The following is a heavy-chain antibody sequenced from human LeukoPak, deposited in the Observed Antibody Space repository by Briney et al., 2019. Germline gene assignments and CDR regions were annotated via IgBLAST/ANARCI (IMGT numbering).Heavy chain of an antibody. V-gene: IGHV3-48*01. Sequence: GGSLRLSCAASGFTFSSYSMNWVRQAPGKGLEWVSYISSSSSTIYYADSVKGRFTISRDNAKNSLYLQMNSLRAEDTAVYYCARENRYSYGFNYYYYMGVWGKGTTVTVSS. D-gene: IGHD5-18*01. CDR2: ISSSSSTI. J-gene: IGHJ6*03. CDR1: GFTFSSYS. CDR3: ARENRYSYGFNYYYYMGV.